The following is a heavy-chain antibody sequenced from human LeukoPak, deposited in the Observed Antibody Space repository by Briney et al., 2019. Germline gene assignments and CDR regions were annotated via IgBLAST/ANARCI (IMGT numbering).Heavy chain of an antibody. J-gene: IGHJ4*02. D-gene: IGHD1-26*01. CDR3: ARVKGEGAHIDY. CDR1: GFTFSSYW. V-gene: IGHV3-74*01. Sequence: GGSLRLSCAASGFTFSSYWMHWVRQAPGKGLVWVSRISDVGSHTFYADSVKGRFTISRDNAKNSLYLQMNRLRAEDTAFYHCARVKGEGAHIDYWGQGTLVTVSS. CDR2: ISDVGSHT.